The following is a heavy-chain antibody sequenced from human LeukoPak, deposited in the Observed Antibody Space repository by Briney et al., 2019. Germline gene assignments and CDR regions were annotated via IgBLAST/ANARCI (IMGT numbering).Heavy chain of an antibody. Sequence: GRSLRLSCAASGFTFSSYGMHWVRQAPGKGLEWVAVIWYDGSNKYYADSVKGRFTISRDNSKNTLYLQMNSLRAEDTAVYYCARVHYCSGGSCPDAFDIWGQGTMVTVSS. D-gene: IGHD2-15*01. CDR2: IWYDGSNK. V-gene: IGHV3-33*01. J-gene: IGHJ3*02. CDR1: GFTFSSYG. CDR3: ARVHYCSGGSCPDAFDI.